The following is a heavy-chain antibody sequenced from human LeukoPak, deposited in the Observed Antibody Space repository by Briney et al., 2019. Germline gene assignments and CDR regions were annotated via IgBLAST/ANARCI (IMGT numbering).Heavy chain of an antibody. CDR2: IYNSGST. CDR3: ASGYSSTWQSYYMDV. CDR1: GGSSTTYY. V-gene: IGHV4-4*07. Sequence: PSETLSLTCTVSGGSSTTYYWSWIRQPAGKGLEWIGRIYNSGSTNYNPSLKSRVTIPVDKSKNQFSLKLSSVTAADMAVYYCASGYSSTWQSYYMDVWGKGTTVTVSS. J-gene: IGHJ6*03. D-gene: IGHD6-13*01.